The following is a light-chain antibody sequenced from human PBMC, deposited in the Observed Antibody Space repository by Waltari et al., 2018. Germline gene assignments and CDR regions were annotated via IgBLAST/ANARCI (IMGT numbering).Light chain of an antibody. J-gene: IGKJ4*01. Sequence: DIVLTQSPATLSLSPGERATPSCRASQSVNNYLAWYQQKPGQAPSLLIYDTSNRATGIPARFSGSGSGTDFTLTISSLEPEDFAVYYCQQRTNWPLTFGGGTKVEIK. CDR1: QSVNNY. CDR2: DTS. V-gene: IGKV3-11*01. CDR3: QQRTNWPLT.